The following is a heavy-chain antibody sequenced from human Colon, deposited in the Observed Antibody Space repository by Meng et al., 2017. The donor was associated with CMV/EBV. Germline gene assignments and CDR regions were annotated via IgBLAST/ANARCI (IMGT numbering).Heavy chain of an antibody. CDR2: IFYTGTT. Sequence: QLQLPQSGPGLVKPSETLSLTCTVSGDSISSSGYYWAWIRQPPGKGLEWIGSIFYTGTTYYKPSLKSRVTISVDTSKNQFSLKLSSVTAADTAVYHCIRETTGSSSSHWGQGTLVTVSS. D-gene: IGHD6-6*01. CDR3: IRETTGSSSSH. J-gene: IGHJ4*02. CDR1: GDSISSSGYY. V-gene: IGHV4-39*07.